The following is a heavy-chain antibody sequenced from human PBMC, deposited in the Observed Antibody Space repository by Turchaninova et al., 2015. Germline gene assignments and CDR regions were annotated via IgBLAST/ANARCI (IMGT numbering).Heavy chain of an antibody. J-gene: IGHJ4*02. V-gene: IGHV3-23*01. Sequence: XXQLXXSGGGXVQPXXSSXXXCAXXGLPFTSFAMSWVRQAPGKGLEWGSSITGSADNTYYGDSGKGRFTISRDNSKNTLLLQMNDLRAEDTAVYFCAKDWRGAKCDGDCLVHWGQGAQVTVSS. CDR3: AKDWRGAKCDGDCLVH. D-gene: IGHD2-21*02. CDR2: ITGSADNT. CDR1: GLPFTSFA.